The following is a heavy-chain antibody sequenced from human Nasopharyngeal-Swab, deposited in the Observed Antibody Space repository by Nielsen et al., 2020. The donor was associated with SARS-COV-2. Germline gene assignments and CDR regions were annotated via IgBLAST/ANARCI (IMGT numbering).Heavy chain of an antibody. CDR1: GYTFTGYY. CDR2: INPNSGGT. Sequence: ASVKVSCKASGYTFTGYYMHWVRQAPGQGLEWMGWINPNSGGTNYAQKFQGWVTMTRDTSISTAYMELSRLRSDDTAVYYRARDRVSAYYYDSSGTDAFDIWGQGTMVTVSS. V-gene: IGHV1-2*04. CDR3: ARDRVSAYYYDSSGTDAFDI. J-gene: IGHJ3*02. D-gene: IGHD3-22*01.